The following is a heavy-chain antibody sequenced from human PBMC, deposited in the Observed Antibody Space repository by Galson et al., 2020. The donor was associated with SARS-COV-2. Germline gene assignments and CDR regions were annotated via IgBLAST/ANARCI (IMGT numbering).Heavy chain of an antibody. V-gene: IGHV3-48*04. D-gene: IGHD4-17*01. CDR3: AAKTVTKGNWYFDL. Sequence: GGSLRLSCAASGFTFSNNNMNWVRQAPGKGLEWVSYISSSSSTIYYADSMKGRFTISRDNAKNSLYLQMNSLRAEDTAVYYCAAKTVTKGNWYFDLWGRGTLVTVSS. CDR2: ISSSSSTI. J-gene: IGHJ2*01. CDR1: GFTFSNNN.